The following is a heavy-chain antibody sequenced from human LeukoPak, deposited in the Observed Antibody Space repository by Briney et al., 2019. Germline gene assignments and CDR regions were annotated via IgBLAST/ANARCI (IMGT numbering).Heavy chain of an antibody. J-gene: IGHJ6*03. D-gene: IGHD6-19*01. V-gene: IGHV3-43D*04. CDR3: AKDATYGSGWYGYYYYYMDV. CDR2: ISWDGGST. Sequence: GGSLRLSCAASGFTFDDYAMHWVRQAPGKGPEWVSLISWDGGSTYYADSVKGRFTISRDNSKNSLYLQMNSLRAEDTALYYCAKDATYGSGWYGYYYYYMDVWGKGTTVTVSS. CDR1: GFTFDDYA.